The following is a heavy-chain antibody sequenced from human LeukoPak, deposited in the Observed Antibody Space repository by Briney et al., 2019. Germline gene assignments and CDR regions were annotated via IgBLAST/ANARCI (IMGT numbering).Heavy chain of an antibody. CDR3: ARAASALPKDAFDI. V-gene: IGHV3-21*01. Sequence: GGSLRLSCAASGFTFSSYSMNWVRQAPGKGLEWVSSISSSSSYIYYADSVKGRFTISRDNAKNSLYLQMNSLRAEDTAVYYCARAASALPKDAFDIWGQGTMVTVSS. D-gene: IGHD3-3*02. CDR2: ISSSSSYI. CDR1: GFTFSSYS. J-gene: IGHJ3*02.